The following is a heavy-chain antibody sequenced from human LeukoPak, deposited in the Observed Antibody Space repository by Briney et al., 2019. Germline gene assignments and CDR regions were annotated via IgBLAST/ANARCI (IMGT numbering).Heavy chain of an antibody. Sequence: GGSLRLSCAASGFTFSSYWMSWVRQAPGKGLEWVANIKQDGSDKYYVDSVKGRLTISRDNAKNSLYLHMNSLRAEDTAVYYCAREVEWGYFDYWGQGTLVTVSS. CDR3: AREVEWGYFDY. CDR2: IKQDGSDK. D-gene: IGHD1-1*01. J-gene: IGHJ4*02. V-gene: IGHV3-7*01. CDR1: GFTFSSYW.